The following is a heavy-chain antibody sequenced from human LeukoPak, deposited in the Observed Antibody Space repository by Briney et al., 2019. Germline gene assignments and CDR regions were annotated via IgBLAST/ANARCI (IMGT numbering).Heavy chain of an antibody. Sequence: SETLSLTCTVSGGSISTYYWSWIRQSPGKGLEWIGYISYSGNTNYNPSLKSRVTMSIDTSKNQFSLKLTSVTAADTAFYYCARENDYGDYVDYWGQGTLVTVSS. V-gene: IGHV4-59*01. J-gene: IGHJ4*02. CDR2: ISYSGNT. CDR1: GGSISTYY. CDR3: ARENDYGDYVDY. D-gene: IGHD4-17*01.